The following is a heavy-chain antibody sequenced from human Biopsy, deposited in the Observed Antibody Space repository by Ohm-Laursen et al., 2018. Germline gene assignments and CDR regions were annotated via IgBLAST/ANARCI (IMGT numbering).Heavy chain of an antibody. CDR2: TNEDGSHT. CDR3: ARESALKWYQSLSYFNGMDV. CDR1: GFTFSRFW. D-gene: IGHD2-2*01. Sequence: SLRLSCAASGFTFSRFWIHWVHQAPGKGLAWVSHTNEDGSHTDYADSVKGRFTISRDNAKNSLFLHMNSLRAEDTAVYYCARESALKWYQSLSYFNGMDVWGQGTTVTVSS. V-gene: IGHV3-74*01. J-gene: IGHJ6*02.